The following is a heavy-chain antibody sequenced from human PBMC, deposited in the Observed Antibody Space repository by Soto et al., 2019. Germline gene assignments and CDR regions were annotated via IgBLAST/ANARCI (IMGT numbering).Heavy chain of an antibody. CDR2: IIPIFGTA. D-gene: IGHD3-3*01. J-gene: IGHJ6*02. Sequence: GASVKVSCKASGGTFSSYAISWVRQAPGQGLEWMGGIIPIFGTANYAQKFQGRVTITADESTSTAYMELSSLRSEDTAVYYCARAVDFWSGYDYYYYGMDVWGQGTTVTVYS. V-gene: IGHV1-69*13. CDR3: ARAVDFWSGYDYYYYGMDV. CDR1: GGTFSSYA.